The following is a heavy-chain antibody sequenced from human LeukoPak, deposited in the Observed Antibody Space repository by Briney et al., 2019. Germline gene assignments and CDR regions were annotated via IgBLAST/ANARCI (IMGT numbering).Heavy chain of an antibody. J-gene: IGHJ6*02. D-gene: IGHD2-2*01. V-gene: IGHV3-48*02. Sequence: GGSLRLSCAASGFTFSSYSMNWVRQAPGKGLEWVSYISSSSSTIYYADSVEGRFTISRDNAKNSLYLQMNSLRDEDTAVYYCARSGVPAASRVYGMDVWGQGTTVTVSS. CDR3: ARSGVPAASRVYGMDV. CDR1: GFTFSSYS. CDR2: ISSSSSTI.